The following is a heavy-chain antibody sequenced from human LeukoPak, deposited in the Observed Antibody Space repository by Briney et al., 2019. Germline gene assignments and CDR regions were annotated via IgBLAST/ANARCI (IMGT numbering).Heavy chain of an antibody. J-gene: IGHJ3*01. D-gene: IGHD3-3*01. CDR2: ISYGGST. Sequence: WETLTLTCTVSGGSISSYYWTWIRQPPGRGLEWVGYISYGGSTNYNPSLKSRGTISVDTSTNQFSLKLSSVTAADTAVYYCARGIFGMVLNAFDLWDRGTMATATS. CDR1: GGSISSYY. V-gene: IGHV4-59*01. CDR3: ARGIFGMVLNAFDL.